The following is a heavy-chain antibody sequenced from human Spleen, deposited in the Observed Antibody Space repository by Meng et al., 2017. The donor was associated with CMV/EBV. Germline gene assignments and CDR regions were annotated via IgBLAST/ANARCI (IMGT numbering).Heavy chain of an antibody. CDR1: GGSFSDYY. CDR3: AVGHYFDY. J-gene: IGHJ4*02. V-gene: IGHV4-34*01. CDR2: INHSGST. Sequence: TLSLTCAVYGGSFSDYYWSWIRQPPGKGLEWIGEINHSGSTNYNPSLKSRVTISVDKSKNQFSLKLSSVTAADTAVYYCAVGHYFDYWGQGTLVTVSS.